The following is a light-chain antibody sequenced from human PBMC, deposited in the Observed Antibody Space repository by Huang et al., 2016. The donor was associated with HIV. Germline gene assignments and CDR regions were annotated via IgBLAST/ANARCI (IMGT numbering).Light chain of an antibody. CDR3: QQRNNWPPEFT. Sequence: EIVLTQSPAPLSLSPGEKATLSCRASQSIRSYLAWYQQKPGQAPRVLIYDASNRATGVPARFSGSGSGTDFTLTSSSLEPEDFAVYYCQQRNNWPPEFTFGPGTKVDIK. CDR1: QSIRSY. V-gene: IGKV3-11*01. J-gene: IGKJ3*01. CDR2: DAS.